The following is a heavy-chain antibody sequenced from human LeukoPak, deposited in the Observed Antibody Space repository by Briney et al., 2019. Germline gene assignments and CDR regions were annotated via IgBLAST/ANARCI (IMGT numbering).Heavy chain of an antibody. Sequence: GGSLRLSCAASGFTFSTYWMHWVRQAPGKGLVWVSRIKSDGSSTKYADSVKGRFTISRDNAKNTLYLQMNSLRAEDTAVCYCARAYGGPDYWGQGTLVTVSS. V-gene: IGHV3-74*03. J-gene: IGHJ4*02. CDR2: IKSDGSST. D-gene: IGHD4-23*01. CDR3: ARAYGGPDY. CDR1: GFTFSTYW.